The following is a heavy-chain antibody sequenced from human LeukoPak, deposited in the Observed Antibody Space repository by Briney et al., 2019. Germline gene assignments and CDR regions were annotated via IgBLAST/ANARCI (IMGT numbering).Heavy chain of an antibody. CDR3: ARAGYDLFGLSYGMDV. Sequence: ASVKVSCKASGYTFTSYGISWVRQAPGQGLEWMGIINPSGGSTSYAQKFQGRVTMTRDTSTSTVYMELGSLRSEDTAVYYCARAGYDLFGLSYGMDVWGQGTTVTVSS. CDR1: GYTFTSYG. J-gene: IGHJ6*02. D-gene: IGHD5-12*01. V-gene: IGHV1-46*01. CDR2: INPSGGST.